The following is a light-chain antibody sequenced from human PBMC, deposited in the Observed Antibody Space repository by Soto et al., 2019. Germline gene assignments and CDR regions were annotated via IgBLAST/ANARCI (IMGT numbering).Light chain of an antibody. J-gene: IGKJ4*01. Sequence: EIVLTQSPATLSLSPGERATLSCRASPSARSYLGWYQQTTGQPPRILIYDVSNRDTGIPARFSGSGSETDFSLTISRLEPEDFEVYYCQQRSAWPLTFGGGTKVDIK. CDR3: QQRSAWPLT. V-gene: IGKV3-11*01. CDR2: DVS. CDR1: PSARSY.